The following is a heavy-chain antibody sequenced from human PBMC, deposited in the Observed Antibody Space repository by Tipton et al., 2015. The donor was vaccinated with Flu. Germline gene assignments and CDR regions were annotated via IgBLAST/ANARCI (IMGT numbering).Heavy chain of an antibody. D-gene: IGHD3-16*01. J-gene: IGHJ6*02. CDR1: GFTFSTYT. CDR3: ARDVMITLGGRRGYGTDV. CDR2: ISSSGTYI. V-gene: IGHV3-21*01. Sequence: QLVQSGGGLIQPGGSLRLSCAASGFTFSTYTMNWIRQAPGQGLEWVSSISSSGTYISYADSLKGRFTISRDNAKNSLYLQMNSLRAEDTAVYYCARDVMITLGGRRGYGTDVWGQGTTVTVSS.